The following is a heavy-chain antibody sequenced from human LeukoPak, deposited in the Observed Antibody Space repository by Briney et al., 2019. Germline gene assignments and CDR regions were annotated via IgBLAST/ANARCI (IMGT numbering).Heavy chain of an antibody. CDR1: GGSFSGYY. V-gene: IGHV4-34*01. CDR2: INHSGST. CDR3: ASTPDFWSGYIVKGAFDI. Sequence: PSETLSLTCAVYGGSFSGYYWSWIRQPPGKGLEWIGEINHSGSTNYNPSLKSRVTISVDTSKNQFSLKLSSVTAADTAVYYCASTPDFWSGYIVKGAFDIWGQGTMVTVSS. D-gene: IGHD3-3*01. J-gene: IGHJ3*02.